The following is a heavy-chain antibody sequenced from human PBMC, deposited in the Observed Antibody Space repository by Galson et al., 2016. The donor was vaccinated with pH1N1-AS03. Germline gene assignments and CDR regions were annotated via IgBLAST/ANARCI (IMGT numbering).Heavy chain of an antibody. J-gene: IGHJ5*02. Sequence: GAEVKKPGESLKISCRASGYSFTNYWIGWVRQMPGKGLEWMGMVDPRDSDIRYSPSFQDQVTISVDKSISTAYMQWSSLKASDTAIYYCARQGLESTLWGWIDPWGQGTLVIVSS. CDR2: VDPRDSDI. V-gene: IGHV5-51*01. D-gene: IGHD1-1*01. CDR1: GYSFTNYW. CDR3: ARQGLESTLWGWIDP.